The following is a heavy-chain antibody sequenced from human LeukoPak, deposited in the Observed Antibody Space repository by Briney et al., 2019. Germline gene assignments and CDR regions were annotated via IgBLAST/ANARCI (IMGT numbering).Heavy chain of an antibody. J-gene: IGHJ4*02. CDR3: ARAPNYYDSKDPAFDY. V-gene: IGHV1-69*13. Sequence: SVKVSCKASGYTLTELSMHWVRQAPGKGLEWMGGIIPIFGTANYAQKFQGRVTITADESTSTAYMELSSLRSEDTAVYYCARAPNYYDSKDPAFDYWGQGTLVTVSS. D-gene: IGHD3-22*01. CDR2: IIPIFGTA. CDR1: GYTLTELS.